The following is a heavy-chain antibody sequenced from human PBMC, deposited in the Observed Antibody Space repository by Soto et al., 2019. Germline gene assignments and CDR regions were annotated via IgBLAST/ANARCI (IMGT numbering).Heavy chain of an antibody. D-gene: IGHD6-13*01. CDR3: ARVRVRGIAAAGARGWFDP. CDR2: IYYSGST. V-gene: IGHV4-59*13. J-gene: IGHJ5*02. Sequence: SETLSLTCTVSGCSISNYYWSWIRQPPGKGLEWIGYIYYSGSTNYNPSLKSRVTISVATSKNQFSLKLRSVTAADTAVYYCARVRVRGIAAAGARGWFDPWGQGTLVTVSS. CDR1: GCSISNYY.